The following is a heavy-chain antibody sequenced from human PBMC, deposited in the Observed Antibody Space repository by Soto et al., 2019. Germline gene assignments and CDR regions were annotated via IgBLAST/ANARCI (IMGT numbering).Heavy chain of an antibody. J-gene: IGHJ3*02. CDR3: ARDSRSSGWYGEYDAFDI. CDR2: IYSGGST. V-gene: IGHV3-66*01. CDR1: GFTVSSSY. D-gene: IGHD6-19*01. Sequence: GGSLRLSCAASGFTVSSSYMSWVRQAPGKGLEWVSVIYSGGSTYYADSVKGRFTISRDNSKNTLYLQMNSLRAEDTAVYYCARDSRSSGWYGEYDAFDIWGQGTMVTVSS.